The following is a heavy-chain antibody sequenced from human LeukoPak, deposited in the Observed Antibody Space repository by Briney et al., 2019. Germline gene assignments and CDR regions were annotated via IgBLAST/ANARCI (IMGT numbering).Heavy chain of an antibody. CDR3: VARGI. CDR2: IKSKAASGTI. J-gene: IGHJ4*02. D-gene: IGHD5-12*01. V-gene: IGHV3-15*01. Sequence: GGSLRLSCAASGFTFSEALMTWVRQAPGKGLERVGHIKSKAASGTIAYAAPVKGRFTISRDDSEHTLYLQLNSLKTEDTAVYYCVARGIWGQGTLVTVSS. CDR1: GFTFSEAL.